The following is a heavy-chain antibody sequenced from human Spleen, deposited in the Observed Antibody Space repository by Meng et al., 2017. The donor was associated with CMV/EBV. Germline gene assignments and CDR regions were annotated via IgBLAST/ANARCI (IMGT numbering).Heavy chain of an antibody. CDR2: IYPGDSDT. Sequence: GESLKISCKGSGYSFTSYWIGWVRQMPGKGLEWMGIIYPGDSDTRYSPSFQGQVTISADKSISTAYLQWSSLKASDTAMYYCARLLRGYDFWSGYYTGQAFDIWGRGTMVTVSS. D-gene: IGHD3-3*01. CDR3: ARLLRGYDFWSGYYTGQAFDI. CDR1: GYSFTSYW. J-gene: IGHJ3*02. V-gene: IGHV5-51*01.